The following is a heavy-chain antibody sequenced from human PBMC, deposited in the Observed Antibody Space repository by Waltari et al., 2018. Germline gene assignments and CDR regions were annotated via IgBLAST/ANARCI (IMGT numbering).Heavy chain of an antibody. CDR1: GYIISNYA. Sequence: QYRAEVKKPGATVRDSYKASGYIISNYAKHRVRQAPGQGLEWMGGINAGNGYTQYSQKFHGRVTITRDTSASTAYMEMGSLRSEDTAVFYCARSRADLIDVDYGMDVWGQGTTVTVSS. CDR3: ARSRADLIDVDYGMDV. J-gene: IGHJ6*02. CDR2: INAGNGYT. V-gene: IGHV1-3*01. D-gene: IGHD3-10*02.